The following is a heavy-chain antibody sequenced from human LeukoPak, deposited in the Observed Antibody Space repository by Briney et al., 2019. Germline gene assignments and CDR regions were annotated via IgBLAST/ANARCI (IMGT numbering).Heavy chain of an antibody. CDR2: ISYDGSNK. V-gene: IGHV3-30*04. J-gene: IGHJ3*01. D-gene: IGHD7-27*01. Sequence: PGGSLRLSCAASGFTFSSYAMHWVRQAPGKGLEWVAVISYDGSNKYYADSVKGRFTISRDNSKNTLYLQMNSLRAEDTAVYYCVRDLHWGGFDVWGQGTMVTVSS. CDR3: VRDLHWGGFDV. CDR1: GFTFSSYA.